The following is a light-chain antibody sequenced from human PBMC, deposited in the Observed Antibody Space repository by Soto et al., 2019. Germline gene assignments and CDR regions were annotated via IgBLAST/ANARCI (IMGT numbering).Light chain of an antibody. J-gene: IGKJ1*01. Sequence: EVVMTQSPATISVFPVAIAILSCRASQSVSSNLAWYQQKPGQAPRLLIYSTSSRATGIPDRFSGSGSGTDFTLTISRLEPEDFAVYYCQKYGNSPWTCGKGNKVDIK. V-gene: IGKV3-20*01. CDR3: QKYGNSPWT. CDR1: QSVSSN. CDR2: STS.